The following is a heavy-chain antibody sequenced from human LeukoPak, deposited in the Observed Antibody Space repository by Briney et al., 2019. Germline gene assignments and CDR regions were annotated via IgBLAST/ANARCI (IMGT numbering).Heavy chain of an antibody. V-gene: IGHV1-69*04. J-gene: IGHJ3*02. D-gene: IGHD1-7*01. CDR2: IIPIFGIA. CDR3: ARGGLTGTTREGDAFDI. Sequence: ASVNVSCKASGGTFSSYAISWVRQAPGQGLEWMGRIIPIFGIANYAQKFQGRVTITADKSTSTAYMELSSLRSEDTAVYYCARGGLTGTTREGDAFDIWGQGTMVTVSS. CDR1: GGTFSSYA.